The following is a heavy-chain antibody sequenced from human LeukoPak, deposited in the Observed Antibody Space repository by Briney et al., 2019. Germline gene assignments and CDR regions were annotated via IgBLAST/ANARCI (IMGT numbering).Heavy chain of an antibody. Sequence: PAGSLRLSCAASGFNFSSYSLNWVRQAPGKGLELVSYISSSTRRIYYADSVKGRFTISRDSAKNSLYLQMDSLRDEDTAMYYCAREFPPHCSSTSCYPDHWGQGTLVTVAS. CDR2: ISSSTRRI. V-gene: IGHV3-48*02. CDR1: GFNFSSYS. D-gene: IGHD2-2*01. J-gene: IGHJ5*02. CDR3: AREFPPHCSSTSCYPDH.